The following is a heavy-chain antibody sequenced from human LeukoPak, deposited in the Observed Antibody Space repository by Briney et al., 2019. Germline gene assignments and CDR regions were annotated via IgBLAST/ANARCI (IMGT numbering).Heavy chain of an antibody. D-gene: IGHD3-10*01. J-gene: IGHJ6*02. V-gene: IGHV1-18*01. CDR1: GYTFTSYG. CDR2: ISAYNGNT. CDR3: ARDLLWFGELTGYGMDV. Sequence: ASVKVSCKASGYTFTSYGISWVRQAPGQGLEWMGWISAYNGNTNYAQKLQGRVTMTTDTSTSTAYMELRSLRSDDTAVYYCARDLLWFGELTGYGMDVWGQGTTVTVSS.